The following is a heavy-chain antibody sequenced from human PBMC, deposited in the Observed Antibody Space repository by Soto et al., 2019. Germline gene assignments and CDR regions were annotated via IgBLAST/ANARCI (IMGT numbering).Heavy chain of an antibody. J-gene: IGHJ6*02. CDR3: DRAPTGPSPRWDV. CDR2: IYYTGNT. V-gene: IGHV4-30-2*06. CDR1: GASMSFGGHS. Sequence: QVQLQESGSGLVKPSQTLSLTCAVSGASMSFGGHSWSWIRQSPGKGLEWPGYIYYTGNTSYNPSLQSRVTISVDRSKNHFSLRLTSVTAADTAVYFCDRAPTGPSPRWDVWGRVTTVTVSS. D-gene: IGHD3-10*01.